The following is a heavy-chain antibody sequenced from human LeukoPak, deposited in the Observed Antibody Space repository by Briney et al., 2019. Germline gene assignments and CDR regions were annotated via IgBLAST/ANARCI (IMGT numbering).Heavy chain of an antibody. Sequence: GGSLRLSCAASGFTFSSYWMSWVRQAPGKGLEWVANIKQDGSEKYYVDSVKGRFTISRDNSKNTLYLQMNSLRAEDTAVYYCAKVHSSGWYLNYFDYWGQGTLVTVSP. CDR3: AKVHSSGWYLNYFDY. D-gene: IGHD6-19*01. V-gene: IGHV3-7*03. J-gene: IGHJ4*02. CDR1: GFTFSSYW. CDR2: IKQDGSEK.